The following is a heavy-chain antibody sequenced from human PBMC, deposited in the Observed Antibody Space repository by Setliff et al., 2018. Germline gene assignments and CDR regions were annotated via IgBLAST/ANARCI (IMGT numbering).Heavy chain of an antibody. V-gene: IGHV4-59*08. D-gene: IGHD1-26*01. CDR3: ARHPSSGSYYGGSIFYFDD. CDR1: DVSISGYY. CDR2: IYYSGST. Sequence: SETLSLTCTVSDVSISGYYWSWIRQPPGKGLEWIGYIYYSGSTNYNPSLKSRVTISVDTSKNQFSLKLSSVTAADTAVYYCARHPSSGSYYGGSIFYFDDWGPGILVTVSS. J-gene: IGHJ4*02.